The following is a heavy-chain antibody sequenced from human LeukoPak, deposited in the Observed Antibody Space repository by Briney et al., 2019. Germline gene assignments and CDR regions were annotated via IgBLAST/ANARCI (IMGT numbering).Heavy chain of an antibody. D-gene: IGHD6-6*01. CDR1: GFTFTSYW. Sequence: GGSLRLSCAASGFTFTSYWMHWVRQTPGKGLVCVSHINSDGSSTMYADSVKGRFTISRDNAKSTLYLQMNSLRAEDTAIYYCVRRVSSWIFDYWGQGPLVPVSS. V-gene: IGHV3-74*03. J-gene: IGHJ4*02. CDR3: VRRVSSWIFDY. CDR2: INSDGSST.